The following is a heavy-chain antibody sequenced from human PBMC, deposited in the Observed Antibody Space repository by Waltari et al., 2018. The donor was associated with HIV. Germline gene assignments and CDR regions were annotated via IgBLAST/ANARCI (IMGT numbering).Heavy chain of an antibody. J-gene: IGHJ6*02. V-gene: IGHV3-74*01. CDR2: IKRDESRT. Sequence: EVQLVESGGGLVQPGGSLRLSCAASGFTFRGYWMHWVRQAPGKGLVWVSLIKRDESRTTYAESVRGRFTISRDNAKNTLFLLMNSLRPEDTAVYYCARDWRQPRGVYYGMDVWGQGTTVTVSS. D-gene: IGHD5-18*01. CDR3: ARDWRQPRGVYYGMDV. CDR1: GFTFRGYW.